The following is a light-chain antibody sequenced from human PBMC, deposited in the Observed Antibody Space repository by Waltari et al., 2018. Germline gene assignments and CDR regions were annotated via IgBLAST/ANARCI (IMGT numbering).Light chain of an antibody. J-gene: IGKJ4*01. CDR1: QTVHPY. Sequence: EIGLPQSPDTLSLSPGERASLSCRTSQTVHPYLAWYQQRPVQAPRLLIYDTSNRATGIPDRVSGSGSETDFTLTISSLEPEDFAVYYCQQRRRWPLTFGGGSKVEI. CDR3: QQRRRWPLT. V-gene: IGKV3-11*01. CDR2: DTS.